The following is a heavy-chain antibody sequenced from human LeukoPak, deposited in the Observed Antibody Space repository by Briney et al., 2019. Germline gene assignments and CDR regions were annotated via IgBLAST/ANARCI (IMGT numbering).Heavy chain of an antibody. CDR2: IYYSGST. D-gene: IGHD3-22*01. V-gene: IGHV4-39*01. J-gene: IGHJ3*02. Sequence: SETLSLTCTVSGVSISSSSYYWGWFRQPPGKGLEWIGSIYYSGSTYYNPSLKSRVTISVDTSKNQFSLKLSSVTAADTAVYYCARWSTYYYDSSGYYPDDAFDIWGQGTMVTVSS. CDR1: GVSISSSSYY. CDR3: ARWSTYYYDSSGYYPDDAFDI.